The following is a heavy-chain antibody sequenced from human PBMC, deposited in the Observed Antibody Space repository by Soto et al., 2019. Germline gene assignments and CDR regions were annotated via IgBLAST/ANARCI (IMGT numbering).Heavy chain of an antibody. CDR2: IVVVIGTT. CDR3: ASAYCSGGSRCSGSDY. CDR1: GFTFTSYA. V-gene: IGHV1-58*01. D-gene: IGHD2-15*01. Sequence: SVKVSCKASGFTFTSYAVQGVREGRGQRLEWMVGIVVVIGTTNYAQKFQGRVTITRDKSTSTAYMALSSLRSEDTAVYYCASAYCSGGSRCSGSDYWGQGTLVTAPQ. J-gene: IGHJ4*02.